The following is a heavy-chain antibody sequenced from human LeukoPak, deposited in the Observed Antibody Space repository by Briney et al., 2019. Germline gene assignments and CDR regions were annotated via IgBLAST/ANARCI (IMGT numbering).Heavy chain of an antibody. Sequence: ASVKVSCKASGYTFTGYYMHWVRQAPGQGLEWMGWINPNNGDTKYAQRFQGRVSMTRDTSVSTAYMELSRLRSDDTAVYYCARDSRVTNGDYWGQGTLVTVSS. CDR1: GYTFTGYY. D-gene: IGHD2-21*02. CDR2: INPNNGDT. CDR3: ARDSRVTNGDY. V-gene: IGHV1-2*02. J-gene: IGHJ4*02.